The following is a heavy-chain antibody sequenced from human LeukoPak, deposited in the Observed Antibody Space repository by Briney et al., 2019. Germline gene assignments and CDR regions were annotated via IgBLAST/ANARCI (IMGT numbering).Heavy chain of an antibody. Sequence: SETLSLTCTVSGGSISSGDYYWSWIRQPPGKGLEWIGYIYYSGSTNYNPSLKSRVTISVDTSKNQFSLKLSSVTAADTAVYYCARGPEIYFDYWGQGTLVTVSS. CDR2: IYYSGST. CDR3: ARGPEIYFDY. J-gene: IGHJ4*02. V-gene: IGHV4-61*08. D-gene: IGHD1-14*01. CDR1: GGSISSGDYY.